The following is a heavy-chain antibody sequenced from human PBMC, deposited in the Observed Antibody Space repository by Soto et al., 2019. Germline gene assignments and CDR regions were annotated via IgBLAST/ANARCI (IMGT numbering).Heavy chain of an antibody. CDR2: INPDSGRT. Sequence: ASVKVSCKASGYTFTGYYLHWVRQAPGQGLEWMGYINPDSGRTRYAQKFQGTVTMTRDTSITTAYLELSSLKYDGSAIFYCALSFSQTNIDVCGQGTPVTVSS. CDR3: ALSFSQTNIDV. J-gene: IGHJ6*01. CDR1: GYTFTGYY. V-gene: IGHV1-2*02.